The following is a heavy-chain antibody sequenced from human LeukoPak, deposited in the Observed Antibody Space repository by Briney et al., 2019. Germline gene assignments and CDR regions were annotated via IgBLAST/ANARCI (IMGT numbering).Heavy chain of an antibody. CDR1: GYSISSGYY. CDR2: IYHSGST. D-gene: IGHD2-2*01. J-gene: IGHJ4*02. V-gene: IGHV4-38-2*01. Sequence: SETLSLTCAVSGYSISSGYYWGWIRQPPGKGLEWIGSIYHSGSTYYNPSLKSRVTISVDTSKNQLSLKLSSVTAADTAVYCCARVVPAATEDYYFDYWGQGTLVTVSS. CDR3: ARVVPAATEDYYFDY.